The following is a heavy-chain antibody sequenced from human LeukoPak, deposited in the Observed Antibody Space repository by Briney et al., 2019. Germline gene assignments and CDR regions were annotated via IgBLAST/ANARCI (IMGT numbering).Heavy chain of an antibody. CDR3: ARYGYDGTILSYYYYYMDV. V-gene: IGHV4-38-2*01. CDR1: GYSISSGYY. CDR2: IYHSGST. D-gene: IGHD1-7*01. Sequence: SETLSLTCAVSGYSISSGYYWGWIRQPPGKGLEWIGSIYHSGSTYYNPSLKSRVTISVDTSKNQFSLKLSSATAADTAVYYCARYGYDGTILSYYYYYMDVWGKGTTVTVSS. J-gene: IGHJ6*03.